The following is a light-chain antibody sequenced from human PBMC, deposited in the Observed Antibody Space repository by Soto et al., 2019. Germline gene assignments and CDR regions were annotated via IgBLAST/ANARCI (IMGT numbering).Light chain of an antibody. CDR2: AAS. CDR1: QDISSW. V-gene: IGKV1-12*01. J-gene: IGKJ4*01. Sequence: DLQMTQSPSSVSASVGDRVTSTCRARQDISSWLAWYQQKPGKAPKLLIYAASSLQSSVSSRFSGSGSGTDFTLTISSLQPEDFATYYCQQANSFPRTFGGGTKVEIK. CDR3: QQANSFPRT.